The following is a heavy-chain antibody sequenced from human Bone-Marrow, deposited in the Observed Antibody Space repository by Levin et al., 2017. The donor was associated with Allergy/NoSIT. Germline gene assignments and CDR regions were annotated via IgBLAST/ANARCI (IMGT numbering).Heavy chain of an antibody. CDR2: IYVSDSDT. CDR1: GTSFTTSW. D-gene: IGHD6-19*01. V-gene: IGHV5-51*01. CDR3: ATTLGPVAGAFDC. J-gene: IGHJ4*02. Sequence: GGSLRLSCKGSGTSFTTSWIGWVRQMPGKGLEWMGMIYVSDSDTRYSPSFEGQVTISADKSLTTAYVQWNSLKVSDSAMYYCATTLGPVAGAFDCWGQGTLVSVSS.